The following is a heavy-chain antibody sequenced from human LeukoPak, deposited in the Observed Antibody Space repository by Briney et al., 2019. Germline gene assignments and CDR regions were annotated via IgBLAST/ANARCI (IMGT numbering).Heavy chain of an antibody. CDR3: AREVGDWFDP. D-gene: IGHD1-26*01. CDR2: IKQDGNEK. CDR1: GFTFSSYW. Sequence: PGGSLRLSCAASGFTFSSYWMSWVRQAPGKGPEWVANIKQDGNEKYYVDSVKGRFIISRDNAKNSLYLQMNSLRAEDTAVYYCAREVGDWFDPWGQGTLVTVSS. V-gene: IGHV3-7*01. J-gene: IGHJ5*02.